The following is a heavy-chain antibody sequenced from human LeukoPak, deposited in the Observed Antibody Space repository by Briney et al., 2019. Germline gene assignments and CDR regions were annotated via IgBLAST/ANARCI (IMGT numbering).Heavy chain of an antibody. CDR1: GGSFSGYY. D-gene: IGHD2-15*01. Sequence: SETLSLTCAVYGGSFSGYYWSWIRQPPGNGLEWIGEINHSGSTNYNPSLKSRVTISVDTSKNQFSLKLSSVTAADTAVYYCARGCPRYCSGCSCYLGYWGQGTLVTVSS. CDR2: INHSGST. V-gene: IGHV4-34*01. J-gene: IGHJ4*02. CDR3: ARGCPRYCSGCSCYLGY.